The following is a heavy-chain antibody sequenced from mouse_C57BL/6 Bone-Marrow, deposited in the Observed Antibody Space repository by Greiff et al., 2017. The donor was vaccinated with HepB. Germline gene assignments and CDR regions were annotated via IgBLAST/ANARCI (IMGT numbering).Heavy chain of an antibody. V-gene: IGHV1-81*01. Sequence: VKLQQSRAELARPGASVKLSCKASGYTFTSYGISWVKQRTGQGLEWIGEIYPRSGNTYYNEKFKGKATLTADKSSSTAYMELRSLTSEDSAVYFCARKGYYYGSSYWYFDVWGTGTTVTVSS. J-gene: IGHJ1*03. CDR3: ARKGYYYGSSYWYFDV. CDR1: GYTFTSYG. D-gene: IGHD1-1*01. CDR2: IYPRSGNT.